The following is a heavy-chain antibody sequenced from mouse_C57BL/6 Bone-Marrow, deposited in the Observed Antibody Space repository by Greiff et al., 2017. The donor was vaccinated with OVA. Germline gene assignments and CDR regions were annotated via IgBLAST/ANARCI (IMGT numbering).Heavy chain of an antibody. V-gene: IGHV2-5*01. Sequence: VQLVESGPGLVQPSQSLSITCTVSGFSLTSYGVHWVRQSPGKGLEWLGVIWRGGSTDYNAAFMSRLSITKDNSKSQVFFKMNSLQADDTAIYYCAKKGDGSSFWYFDVWGTRTTVTVSS. CDR3: AKKGDGSSFWYFDV. D-gene: IGHD1-1*01. CDR1: GFSLTSYG. J-gene: IGHJ1*03. CDR2: IWRGGST.